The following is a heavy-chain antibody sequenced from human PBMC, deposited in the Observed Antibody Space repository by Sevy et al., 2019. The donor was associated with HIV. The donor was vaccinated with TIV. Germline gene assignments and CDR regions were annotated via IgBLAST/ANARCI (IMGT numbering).Heavy chain of an antibody. J-gene: IGHJ4*02. CDR3: ARVGFNWKDVDY. D-gene: IGHD1-20*01. CDR1: GGSMNIYY. CDR2: IYYSGST. Sequence: SETLSLTCSVSGGSMNIYYWSWIRQPPGKGLEWIGFIYYSGSTNYNPSLKSRVTISVDTSKNQFSLKLSSVTAADTAVYYCARVGFNWKDVDYWGQGTLVTVSS. V-gene: IGHV4-59*01.